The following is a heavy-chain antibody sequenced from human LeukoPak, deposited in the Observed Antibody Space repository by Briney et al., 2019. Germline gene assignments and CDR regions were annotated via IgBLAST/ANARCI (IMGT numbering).Heavy chain of an antibody. CDR1: GGSISSSSYY. CDR2: IYYSGST. D-gene: IGHD6-6*01. CDR3: ARDLIYRSSCYYMDV. J-gene: IGHJ6*03. Sequence: PSETLSLTCTVSGGSISSSSYYWGWIRQPPGKGLEWIGSIYYSGSTYYNPSLKSRVTISVDTSKNQFSLKLSSVTAADTAVYYCARDLIYRSSCYYMDVWGKGTTVTVSS. V-gene: IGHV4-39*07.